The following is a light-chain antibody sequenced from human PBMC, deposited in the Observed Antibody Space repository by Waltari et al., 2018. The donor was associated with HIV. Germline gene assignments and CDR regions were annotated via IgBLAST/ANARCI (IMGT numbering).Light chain of an antibody. CDR1: TGAVTSGYY. V-gene: IGLV7-43*01. J-gene: IGLJ3*02. CDR2: SKS. CDR3: LLYYGGANWV. Sequence: QTVVTQEPSLTVSPGGTVTLTCASRTGAVTSGYYPNWFQQKPGQAPRALIYSKSNKHSWTPARFSGSLLGGKAALTLSGVQPEDEAEYYCLLYYGGANWVFGGGTKLTVL.